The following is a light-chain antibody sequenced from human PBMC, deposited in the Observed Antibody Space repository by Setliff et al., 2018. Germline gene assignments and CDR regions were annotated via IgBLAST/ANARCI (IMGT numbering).Light chain of an antibody. CDR2: NVH. Sequence: QSLLAQPASVSGFPGQAITISCTGTSGDVGGYNSVSWYPQYPGKATQLILYNVHNRPSGVSNRFSASKSGNTASLTISGLQAEDEANYHCCSHTRSSTRVFGGGTKVTV. V-gene: IGLV2-14*01. CDR3: CSHTRSSTRV. CDR1: SGDVGGYNS. J-gene: IGLJ3*02.